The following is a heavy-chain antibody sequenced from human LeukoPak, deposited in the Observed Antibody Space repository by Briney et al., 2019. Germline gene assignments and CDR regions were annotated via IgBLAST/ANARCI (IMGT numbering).Heavy chain of an antibody. CDR1: GGSISSGGYS. CDR3: ARGLGSGPYLETYYYDSHES. D-gene: IGHD3-22*01. J-gene: IGHJ4*02. V-gene: IGHV4-30-2*01. CDR2: IYHSGST. Sequence: PSETLSLTCAVSGGSISSGGYSWSWIRQPPGKGLEWIGYIYHSGSTYYNPSLKSRVTISVDRSKNQFSLKLSSVTAADTAVYYCARGLGSGPYLETYYYDSHESWGQGTLVTVSS.